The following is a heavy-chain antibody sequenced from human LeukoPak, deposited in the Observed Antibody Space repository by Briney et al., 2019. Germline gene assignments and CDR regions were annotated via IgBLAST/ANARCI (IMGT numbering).Heavy chain of an antibody. CDR1: GDSISSGDYY. Sequence: PSETLSLTCTVSGDSISSGDYYWSWIRQPAGKGLEWIGRISSSGSTNYNPSLKSRVTISVDTSKNQFSLKLSSVTAADTAVYYCARGRSSMVRGYYYYYMDVWGKGTTVTISS. D-gene: IGHD3-10*01. CDR3: ARGRSSMVRGYYYYYMDV. V-gene: IGHV4-61*02. CDR2: ISSSGST. J-gene: IGHJ6*03.